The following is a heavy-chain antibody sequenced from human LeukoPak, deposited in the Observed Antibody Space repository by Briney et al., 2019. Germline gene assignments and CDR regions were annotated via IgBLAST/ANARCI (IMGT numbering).Heavy chain of an antibody. D-gene: IGHD2/OR15-2a*01. CDR3: ALDLNDDLFHI. CDR2: VKSDGSVT. CDR1: GFSFTLYW. Sequence: PGGSLRLSCAASGFSFTLYWMHWVRQAPGKGLVWVSSVKSDGSVTSYADAVKGRFSISADNAKNTQYLQMNSLRADDTAVYYCALDLNDDLFHIWGQGTPVTVSS. V-gene: IGHV3-74*01. J-gene: IGHJ4*02.